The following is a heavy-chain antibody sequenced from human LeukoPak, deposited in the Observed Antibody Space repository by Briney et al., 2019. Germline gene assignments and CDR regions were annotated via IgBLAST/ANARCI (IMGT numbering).Heavy chain of an antibody. CDR3: ARGPTNGQAFDY. V-gene: IGHV3-23*01. CDR1: GFTFSTYA. Sequence: PGGSLRLSCAASGFTFSTYAMSWVRQIPGKGLEWVSAISGSDDGTYYADSVKGRFTISRDNSRNTLYLQMNTLRAEDTAVYWCARGPTNGQAFDYWGQGTLVSVSS. D-gene: IGHD2-8*01. J-gene: IGHJ4*02. CDR2: ISGSDDGT.